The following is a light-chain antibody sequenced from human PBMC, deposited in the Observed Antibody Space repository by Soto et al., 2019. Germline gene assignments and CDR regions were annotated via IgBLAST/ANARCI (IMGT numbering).Light chain of an antibody. CDR1: QSVSSTS. CDR3: QHYDSSPPWT. V-gene: IGKV3-20*01. Sequence: EIVLTQSPGTLSLSPGERATLSRRASQSVSSTSLAWYQQKPGQAPRLLIFAASNRATGIPDRFSGSGSGTDFTLTISSLEPEDFALYYCQHYDSSPPWTFGQGTKVEVK. CDR2: AAS. J-gene: IGKJ1*01.